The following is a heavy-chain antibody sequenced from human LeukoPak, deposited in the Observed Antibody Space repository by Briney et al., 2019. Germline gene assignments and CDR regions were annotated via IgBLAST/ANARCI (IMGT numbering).Heavy chain of an antibody. CDR2: INPENGDT. J-gene: IGHJ3*02. V-gene: IGHV1-2*02. CDR1: GYTFTGYY. CDR3: ASWLGYAFDI. Sequence: ASVKVSCKASGYTFTGYYVHWVRQAPGQGLEWMGWINPENGDTNYEQKFQGRLTMTRDTSVSAAFMDLSSLRSDDTAVYYCASWLGYAFDIWGQGTMVTVSS. D-gene: IGHD3-22*01.